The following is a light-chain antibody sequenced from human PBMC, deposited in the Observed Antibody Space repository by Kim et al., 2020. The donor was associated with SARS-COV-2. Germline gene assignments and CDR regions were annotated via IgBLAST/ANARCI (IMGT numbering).Light chain of an antibody. CDR1: QNIDTY. J-gene: IGKJ1*01. CDR3: QQAYNFPWT. Sequence: DIQMTQSPPSLSASVGERVTITCRASQNIDTYLNWYQQKPGRAPKLLIYGQFSLQSGVPLRFRGSRSGTDFTLTITSLQPEDFATYYCQQAYNFPWTFGQGTKVDIK. CDR2: GQF. V-gene: IGKV1-39*01.